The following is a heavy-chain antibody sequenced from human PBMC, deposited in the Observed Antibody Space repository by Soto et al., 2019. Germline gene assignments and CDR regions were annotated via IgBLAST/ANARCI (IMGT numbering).Heavy chain of an antibody. CDR3: AKVTFSGDYYYYYGMDV. CDR1: GFTFSAYG. D-gene: IGHD1-26*01. CDR2: ISYDGSNK. J-gene: IGHJ6*02. Sequence: QVQLVESGGGVVQPGRSLRLSCAASGFTFSAYGMHWVRQAPGKGLEWVAVISYDGSNKYYADSVKGRFTISRDNSKNTLYLQMNSLRAEHTAVYYCAKVTFSGDYYYYYGMDVWGQGTTVTVSS. V-gene: IGHV3-30*18.